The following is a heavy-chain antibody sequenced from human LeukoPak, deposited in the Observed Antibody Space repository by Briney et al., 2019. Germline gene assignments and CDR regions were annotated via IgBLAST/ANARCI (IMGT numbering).Heavy chain of an antibody. CDR1: GFTVSSNY. CDR3: AREDTPATANY. Sequence: TGGSLRLSCAASGFTVSSNYMSWVRQAPGKGLEWVSVIYSGGSTYYADSVKGRSTISRDNSKNTLYLQMNSLRAEDTAVYYCAREDTPATANYWGQGTLVTISS. CDR2: IYSGGST. D-gene: IGHD2-21*02. J-gene: IGHJ4*02. V-gene: IGHV3-53*01.